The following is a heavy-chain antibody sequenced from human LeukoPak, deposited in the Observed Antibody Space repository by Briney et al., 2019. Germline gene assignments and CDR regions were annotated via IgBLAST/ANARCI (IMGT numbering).Heavy chain of an antibody. Sequence: SETLSLTCTVSGGSLSSGGYYWRWIRQHPGTGLEWIGYIYYSGSTYYNPSLKSRVTISVDTSKNQFSLKLSSVTAADTAVYYCARGESGDYGTLGFDYWGQGTLVTVSS. CDR1: GGSLSSGGYY. D-gene: IGHD4-17*01. CDR3: ARGESGDYGTLGFDY. CDR2: IYYSGST. V-gene: IGHV4-31*03. J-gene: IGHJ4*02.